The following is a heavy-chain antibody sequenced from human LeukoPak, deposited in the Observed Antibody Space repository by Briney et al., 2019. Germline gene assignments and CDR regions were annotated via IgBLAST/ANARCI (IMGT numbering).Heavy chain of an antibody. Sequence: ESSETLSLTCTVSGGSISTYYWSWIRQRPGKGLEWIAYIDYSASTNYNPSLKSRVTISVDTSKNQFSLKLSSVTAADTAVYYCARDSRRELLHAFDIWGQGTMVTVSS. D-gene: IGHD1-26*01. CDR1: GGSISTYY. V-gene: IGHV4-59*01. J-gene: IGHJ3*02. CDR3: ARDSRRELLHAFDI. CDR2: IDYSAST.